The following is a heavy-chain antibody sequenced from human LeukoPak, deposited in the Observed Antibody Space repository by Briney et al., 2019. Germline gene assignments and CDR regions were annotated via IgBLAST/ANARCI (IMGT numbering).Heavy chain of an antibody. V-gene: IGHV4-39*07. CDR3: ARVTASYGYGYWYFDL. D-gene: IGHD5-18*01. J-gene: IGHJ2*01. CDR1: GGSISSSSYY. Sequence: SETLSLTCKVSGGSISSSSYYWGWIRQPPGKGLEWIGSLYYSGTTYYNPSLKSRVTISADTSKNQFFLKLSSVTAADTAMYYCARVTASYGYGYWYFDLWGRGTLVTVSS. CDR2: LYYSGTT.